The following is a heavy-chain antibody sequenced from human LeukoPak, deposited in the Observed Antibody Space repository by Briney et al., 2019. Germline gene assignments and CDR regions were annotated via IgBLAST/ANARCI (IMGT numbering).Heavy chain of an antibody. D-gene: IGHD3-16*02. CDR3: ARGLVWGSYRYYYYGMDV. CDR1: GFTFSSYW. Sequence: GGSLRLSCAASGFTFSSYWMSWVRQAPGKGLEWVANIKQDGSEKYYVDSVKGRFTISRDNAENSLYLQMNSLRAEDTAVYYCARGLVWGSYRYYYYGMDVWGQGTTVTVSS. V-gene: IGHV3-7*01. J-gene: IGHJ6*02. CDR2: IKQDGSEK.